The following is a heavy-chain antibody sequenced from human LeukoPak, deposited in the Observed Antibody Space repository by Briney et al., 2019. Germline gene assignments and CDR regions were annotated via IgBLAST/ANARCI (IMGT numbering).Heavy chain of an antibody. Sequence: ASVKVSCKASGYTFRSHGIYWVRQAPGQGLEWRGRISPYNDETNYARMFRDRVIMTTETSTTTAYMELRGLTSDDTAVYFCAREADTNSWYRPAFRLLDVWGQGTLVTVSS. J-gene: IGHJ4*02. D-gene: IGHD6-13*01. CDR3: AREADTNSWYRPAFRLLDV. CDR2: ISPYNDET. CDR1: GYTFRSHG. V-gene: IGHV1-18*01.